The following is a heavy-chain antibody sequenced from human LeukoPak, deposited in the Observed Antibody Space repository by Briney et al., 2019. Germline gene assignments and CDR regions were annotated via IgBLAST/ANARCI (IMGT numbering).Heavy chain of an antibody. V-gene: IGHV4-34*01. Sequence: SETLSLTCAVYGGSFSGYYWSWIRQPPGKGLEWIGEINHSGSTNYNPSLKSRVTISVDTSKNQFSLKLSSVTAADTAVYYCARPKGPATANDAFDIWGQGTMVTVSS. D-gene: IGHD5-18*01. CDR1: GGSFSGYY. J-gene: IGHJ3*02. CDR3: ARPKGPATANDAFDI. CDR2: INHSGST.